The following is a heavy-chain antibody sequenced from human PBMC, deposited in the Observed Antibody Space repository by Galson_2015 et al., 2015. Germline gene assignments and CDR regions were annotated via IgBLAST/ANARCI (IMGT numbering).Heavy chain of an antibody. CDR3: ARHSTYYLGYFDY. V-gene: IGHV3-23*03. D-gene: IGHD3-10*01. CDR2: IYSGGST. Sequence: SLRLSCAASGFTFDNYAMSWVRQAPGKGLEWVSVIYSGGSTYYADSVKGRFTISRDNSKNTLYLQMNSLRAEDTAVYYCARHSTYYLGYFDYWGQGTLVTVSS. J-gene: IGHJ4*02. CDR1: GFTFDNYA.